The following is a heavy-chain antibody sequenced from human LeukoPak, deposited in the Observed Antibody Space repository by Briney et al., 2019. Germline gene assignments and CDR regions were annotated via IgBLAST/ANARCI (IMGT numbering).Heavy chain of an antibody. J-gene: IGHJ6*03. CDR1: GYTFTSYG. Sequence: GASVKVSCKASGYTFTSYGISWVRQAPGQGLEWMGWISAYNGNTNYAQKLQGRVTMTTDTSTSTAYMELRSLRSDDTAVYYCARDFRDGILRYFDWLSDLVVTDSDAYYMDVWGKGTTVAISS. CDR2: ISAYNGNT. V-gene: IGHV1-18*01. CDR3: ARDFRDGILRYFDWLSDLVVTDSDAYYMDV. D-gene: IGHD3-9*01.